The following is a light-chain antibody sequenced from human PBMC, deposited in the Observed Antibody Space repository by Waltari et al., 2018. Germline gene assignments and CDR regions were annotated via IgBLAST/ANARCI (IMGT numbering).Light chain of an antibody. V-gene: IGLV2-11*01. Sequence: QSALTQPRSVSGSPGQSVTISCTGTLIDFGSLHYVSWYQQRPGKAPKLIIYAVTEWPSGVPDRFSGSKSDNKASLTISGLQADDEADYYCCSYAGRYTNYVFGSGTKVTVL. CDR2: AVT. J-gene: IGLJ1*01. CDR3: CSYAGRYTNYV. CDR1: LIDFGSLHY.